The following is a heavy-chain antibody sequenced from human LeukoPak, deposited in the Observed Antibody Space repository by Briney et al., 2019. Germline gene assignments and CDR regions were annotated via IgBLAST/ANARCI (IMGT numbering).Heavy chain of an antibody. D-gene: IGHD3-22*01. CDR1: GFTFGDYA. Sequence: SGGSLRLSCTASGFTFGDYAMSWVRQAPGKGLEWVGFIRSKAYGGTTEYAASVKGRFTISRDDSKSIAYLQMNSLKTEDTAVYYCTRVDQDYYDSSGYCGYWGQGTLVTVSS. CDR3: TRVDQDYYDSSGYCGY. CDR2: IRSKAYGGTT. J-gene: IGHJ4*02. V-gene: IGHV3-49*04.